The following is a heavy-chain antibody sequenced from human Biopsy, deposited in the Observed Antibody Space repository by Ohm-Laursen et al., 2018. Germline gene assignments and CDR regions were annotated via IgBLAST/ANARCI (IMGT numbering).Heavy chain of an antibody. Sequence: GTLSPTCTVSGGYISHYYWTWIRQPAGQGLEWIGRIYITGETDYNPSLKSRVTMSVDSSKKQFSLKLKSVTAADTAIYYCARAPPLIRGVVESWFDPWGQGILVTVSS. D-gene: IGHD3-10*01. CDR3: ARAPPLIRGVVESWFDP. CDR2: IYITGET. CDR1: GGYISHYY. J-gene: IGHJ5*02. V-gene: IGHV4-4*07.